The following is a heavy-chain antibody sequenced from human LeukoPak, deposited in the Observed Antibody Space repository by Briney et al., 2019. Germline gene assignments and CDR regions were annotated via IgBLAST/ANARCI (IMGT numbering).Heavy chain of an antibody. CDR2: IYTSGST. CDR1: DGSIIGYY. Sequence: SETLSLTCTASDGSIIGYYWTWIRQPPGKGLEWIGYIYTSGSTNYNPSLKSRVTISVDMSKNQFSLQLSSVTAADTAVYYCARQSCSSTSCPHRNVFDIWGQGTMVTVSS. V-gene: IGHV4-4*09. D-gene: IGHD2-2*01. CDR3: ARQSCSSTSCPHRNVFDI. J-gene: IGHJ3*02.